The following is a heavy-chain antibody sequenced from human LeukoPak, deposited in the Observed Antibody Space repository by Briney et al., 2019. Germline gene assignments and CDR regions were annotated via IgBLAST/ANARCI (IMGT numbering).Heavy chain of an antibody. CDR1: GFTFSNYD. J-gene: IGHJ4*02. Sequence: WGSVRLSCAASGFTFSNYDMHWVRQAPGKGLEWVAVIWYDGINNYYADSVKGRFSISRDNSKNALYLQMNSLSAEDTAVYFCARDYSRNSFDYWGQGTLVTVSS. CDR2: IWYDGINN. V-gene: IGHV3-33*01. D-gene: IGHD6-13*01. CDR3: ARDYSRNSFDY.